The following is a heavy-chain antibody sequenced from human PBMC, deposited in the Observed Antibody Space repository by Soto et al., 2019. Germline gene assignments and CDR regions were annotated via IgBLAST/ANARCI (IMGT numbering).Heavy chain of an antibody. Sequence: SEALSLTCAVSGGSISSGGYSWSWIRQPPGKGLEWIGYIYHSGSTYYNPSLKSRVTISVDRSKNQFSLKLSSVTAADTAVYYCARSMTTVTTNDYWGQGSLVTVSS. D-gene: IGHD4-17*01. CDR3: ARSMTTVTTNDY. J-gene: IGHJ4*02. CDR2: IYHSGST. CDR1: GGSISSGGYS. V-gene: IGHV4-30-2*01.